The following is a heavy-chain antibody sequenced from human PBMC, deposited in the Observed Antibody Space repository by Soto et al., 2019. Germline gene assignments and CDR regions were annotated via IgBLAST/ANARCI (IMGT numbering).Heavy chain of an antibody. CDR3: ARDPITRPLSWPYSGSYYRYYYYGMDV. D-gene: IGHD1-26*01. CDR2: IWYDGSNK. V-gene: IGHV3-33*01. CDR1: GFTFSSYG. J-gene: IGHJ6*02. Sequence: PGGSLRLSCAASGFTFSSYGMHWVRQAPGKGLEWVAVIWYDGSNKYYADSVKGRFTISRDNSKNTLYLQMNSLRAEDTAVYYCARDPITRPLSWPYSGSYYRYYYYGMDVWGQGTTVTVS.